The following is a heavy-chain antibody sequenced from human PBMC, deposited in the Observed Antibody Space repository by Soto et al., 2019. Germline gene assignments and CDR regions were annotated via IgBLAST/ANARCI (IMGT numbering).Heavy chain of an antibody. J-gene: IGHJ4*02. V-gene: IGHV3-21*01. D-gene: IGHD1-20*01. Sequence: PGGSLRLSCAASGFTFSAFTMNWVRQAPGKGLEWVSSISSTSSSTYYSDSVKGRFTISRDNAQNSLYLEMISLRAEDAAVYYCARGPISHFDYWGQGTLVTVSS. CDR3: ARGPISHFDY. CDR1: GFTFSAFT. CDR2: ISSTSSST.